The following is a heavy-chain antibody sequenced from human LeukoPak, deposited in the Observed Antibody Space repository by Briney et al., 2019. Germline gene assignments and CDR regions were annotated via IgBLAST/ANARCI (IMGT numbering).Heavy chain of an antibody. CDR2: IYTSGST. D-gene: IGHD6-19*01. V-gene: IGHV4-4*07. CDR1: GGSISSYY. CDR3: ARGPQGWLVNAFDI. J-gene: IGHJ3*02. Sequence: SETLSLTCTVSGGSISSYYWSWIRQPAGKGPEWIGRIYTSGSTNYNPSLKCRVTMSVDTSKNQFSLKLSSVTAAVTAVYYGARGPQGWLVNAFDIWGQGTMVTVSS.